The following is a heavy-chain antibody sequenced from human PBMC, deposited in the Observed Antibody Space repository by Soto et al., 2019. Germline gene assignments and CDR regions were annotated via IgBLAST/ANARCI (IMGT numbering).Heavy chain of an antibody. Sequence: SVKVSCKASGGTFSSYAISWVRQAPGQGLEWMGGIIPIFGTANYAQKFQGRVTITADESTSTAYMELSSLRSEDTAVYYCASSVVVITSTYNWFDPWGQGTLVTVSS. D-gene: IGHD3-22*01. J-gene: IGHJ5*02. CDR1: GGTFSSYA. V-gene: IGHV1-69*13. CDR3: ASSVVVITSTYNWFDP. CDR2: IIPIFGTA.